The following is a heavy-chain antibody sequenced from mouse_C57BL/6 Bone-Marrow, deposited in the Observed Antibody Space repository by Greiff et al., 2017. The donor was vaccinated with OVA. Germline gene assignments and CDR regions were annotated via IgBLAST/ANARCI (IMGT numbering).Heavy chain of an antibody. CDR2: INYDGSST. V-gene: IGHV5-16*01. CDR1: GFTFSDYY. J-gene: IGHJ3*01. D-gene: IGHD3-1*01. Sequence: DVKLVESEGGLVQPGSSMKLSCTASGFTFSDYYMAWVRQVPEKGLEWVANINYDGSSTYYLDSLKSRFIISRDNAKNILYLQMSSLKSEDTATYYCTRVGYEGFAYWGQGTLVTVSA. CDR3: TRVGYEGFAY.